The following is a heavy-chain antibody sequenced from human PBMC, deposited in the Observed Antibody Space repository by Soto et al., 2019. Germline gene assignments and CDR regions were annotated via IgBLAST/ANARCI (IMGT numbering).Heavy chain of an antibody. J-gene: IGHJ4*02. V-gene: IGHV4-61*01. CDR3: AGRLRGYSYDY. D-gene: IGHD5-18*01. CDR1: GGSVSSGSYY. CDR2: IYYSGST. Sequence: QVQLQESGPGLVKPSETLSLTCTVSGGSVSSGSYYWSWIRQPPGKGLEWIGYIYYSGSTNYNPSIKRXXTXSXATSKNQFSLKLSSVTAADTAVYYCAGRLRGYSYDYWGQGTLVTVSS.